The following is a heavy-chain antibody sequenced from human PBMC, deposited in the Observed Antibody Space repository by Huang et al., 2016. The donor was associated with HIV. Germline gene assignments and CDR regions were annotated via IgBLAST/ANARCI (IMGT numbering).Heavy chain of an antibody. Sequence: QLQLQGSGPGLVKPSETLSLTCTVSDGSITSSSYYWGWIRQPPGKGLEWVGSIYYRGSTDYNPSLKRRVTVSVDTSKNQCSLKLSSVTAADTAVYYCARHFSYYDSSGYTPWDAFDIWGQGTMVTVSS. CDR1: DGSITSSSYY. CDR2: IYYRGST. J-gene: IGHJ3*02. D-gene: IGHD3-22*01. CDR3: ARHFSYYDSSGYTPWDAFDI. V-gene: IGHV4-39*01.